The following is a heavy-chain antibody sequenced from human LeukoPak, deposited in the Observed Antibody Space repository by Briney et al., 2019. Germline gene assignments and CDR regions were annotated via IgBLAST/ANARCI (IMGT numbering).Heavy chain of an antibody. V-gene: IGHV3-21*01. J-gene: IGHJ5*02. CDR3: VGGHSWHLGNWFDP. CDR2: ISSSSSYI. D-gene: IGHD5-18*01. Sequence: GGSLRLSCAASGFTFSSYSMNWVRQAPGKGLEWVSSISSSSSYIYYADSVKGRFTISRDNAKNSLYLQMNSLRAEDTAVYYCVGGHSWHLGNWFDPWGQGTLVTVSS. CDR1: GFTFSSYS.